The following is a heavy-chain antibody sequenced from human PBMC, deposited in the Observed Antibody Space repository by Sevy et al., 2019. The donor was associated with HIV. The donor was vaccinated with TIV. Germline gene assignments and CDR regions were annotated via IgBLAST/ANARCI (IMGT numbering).Heavy chain of an antibody. J-gene: IGHJ4*02. CDR2: LSFGCGEI. CDR1: GFTFRKYS. CDR3: AREGCTKPHDY. D-gene: IGHD2-8*01. Sequence: GGSLRLSCAASGFTFRKYSMSWVRQPPGQGLEWVSTLSFGCGEINYADSVKGRFTISRDNSKSSVYLQMNNLRPEDTAVYYCAREGCTKPHDYWVQGTLVTVSS. V-gene: IGHV3-23*01.